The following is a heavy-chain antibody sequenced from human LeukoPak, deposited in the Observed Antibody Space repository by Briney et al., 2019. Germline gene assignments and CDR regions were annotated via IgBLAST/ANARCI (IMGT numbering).Heavy chain of an antibody. Sequence: GGSLRLSCAASGFTFSSYWMSWVRQAPGKGLEWVANIKQDGSEKYYVDSVKGRFTISRDNAKNSLYLQMNSLRAEDTAVYYCARDRGVRAARPYFDYWGQGTLVTVSS. J-gene: IGHJ4*02. CDR1: GFTFSSYW. D-gene: IGHD6-6*01. CDR3: ARDRGVRAARPYFDY. V-gene: IGHV3-7*01. CDR2: IKQDGSEK.